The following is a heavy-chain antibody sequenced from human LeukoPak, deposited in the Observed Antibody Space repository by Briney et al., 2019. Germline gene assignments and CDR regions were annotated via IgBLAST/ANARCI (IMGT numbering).Heavy chain of an antibody. V-gene: IGHV3-23*05. J-gene: IGHJ6*02. D-gene: IGHD3/OR15-3a*01. CDR1: GFIFRNYS. CDR3: AHLVWEYVGGLDV. Sequence: GGSLRLSCAASGFIFRNYSMNWVRQAPGKGLEWVSGIYTNGNTRYADSVRGRFTISRDNSKNTLYLQMHSLRVDDTAVYYCAHLVWEYVGGLDVWGQGTTVTVPS. CDR2: IYTNGNT.